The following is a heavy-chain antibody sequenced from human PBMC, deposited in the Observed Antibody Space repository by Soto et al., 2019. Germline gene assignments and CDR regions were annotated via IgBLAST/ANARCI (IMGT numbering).Heavy chain of an antibody. CDR2: IIPIFGTA. D-gene: IGHD5-12*01. V-gene: IGHV1-69*13. J-gene: IGHJ5*02. CDR3: ARTGAGSASGYDNWFDP. Sequence: SVKVSCKASGGTFSSYAISWVRQAPGQGLEWMGGIIPIFGTANYAQKFQGRVTITADESTSTAYMELSSLRSEDTAVYYCARTGAGSASGYDNWFDPWGQGTMVSVSS. CDR1: GGTFSSYA.